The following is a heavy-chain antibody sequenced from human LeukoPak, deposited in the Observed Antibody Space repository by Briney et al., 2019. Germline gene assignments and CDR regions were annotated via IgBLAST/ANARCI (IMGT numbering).Heavy chain of an antibody. V-gene: IGHV3-53*04. CDR2: LSSTGNT. CDR1: GFTVSRNY. J-gene: IGHJ3*02. D-gene: IGHD3-3*01. Sequence: GGSLRLSCAASGFTVSRNYMNWVRQAPGKGLGWVSLLSSTGNTSYADSVKGRFTISRHNSKNTLYLQVNSLRPEDTAMYYCARWRPIDAFDIWGQGTMVIVSS. CDR3: ARWRPIDAFDI.